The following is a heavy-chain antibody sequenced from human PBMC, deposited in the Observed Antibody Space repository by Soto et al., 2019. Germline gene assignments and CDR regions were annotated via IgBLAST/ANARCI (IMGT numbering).Heavy chain of an antibody. Sequence: GGSLRLSCAASGFTFSSYAMSWVRQAPGKGLEWVSAISGSGGSTYYADSVKGRFTISRDNSKNTLYLQMNSLRAEDTAVYYCAKCPGGYCSGGRCSRLNYWGQGTLVTVSS. V-gene: IGHV3-23*01. CDR3: AKCPGGYCSGGRCSRLNY. CDR2: ISGSGGST. J-gene: IGHJ4*02. CDR1: GFTFSSYA. D-gene: IGHD2-15*01.